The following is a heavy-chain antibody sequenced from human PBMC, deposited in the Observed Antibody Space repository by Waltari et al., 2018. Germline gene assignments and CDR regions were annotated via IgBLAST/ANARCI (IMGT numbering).Heavy chain of an antibody. V-gene: IGHV5-51*01. D-gene: IGHD2-2*01. CDR1: GYSFTSYW. CDR2: IYPGDSDT. Sequence: EVQLVQSGAEVKKPGESLKISCKGSGYSFTSYWIGWVRQMPGKGLEWMGIIYPGDSDTRYSPSFQGQVTISADKSISTAYLQWSSLKASDTAMYYCARHVRRRVPYYYYMDVWGKGTTVTVSS. J-gene: IGHJ6*03. CDR3: ARHVRRRVPYYYYMDV.